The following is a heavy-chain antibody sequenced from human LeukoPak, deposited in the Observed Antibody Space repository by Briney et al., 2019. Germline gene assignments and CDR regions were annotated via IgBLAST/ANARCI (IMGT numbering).Heavy chain of an antibody. CDR2: IPYDGSNK. CDR1: GFTFSSYA. J-gene: IGHJ4*02. V-gene: IGHV3-30-3*01. Sequence: GGSLRLSCAASGFTFSSYAMHWVRQAPGKGLEWVAVIPYDGSNKYYADSVKGRFTISRDNAKNSLYLQMNSLRAEDTAVYYCARDISMVRGVVITNHFDYWGQGTPVTVSS. D-gene: IGHD3-10*01. CDR3: ARDISMVRGVVITNHFDY.